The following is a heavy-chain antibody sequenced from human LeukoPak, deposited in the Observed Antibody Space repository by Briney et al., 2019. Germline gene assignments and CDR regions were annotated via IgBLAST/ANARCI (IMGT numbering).Heavy chain of an antibody. V-gene: IGHV3-33*01. J-gene: IGHJ4*02. Sequence: GGSLRLSCAASGFTFTNHGMHWVRQAPGKGLEWVAGIWHVGGDKYYADSVKGRFTISRDNSRNTLYLQVDSLRAEDTAMYYCARDSSGFIDYWGQGTLVTVSS. D-gene: IGHD3-22*01. CDR3: ARDSSGFIDY. CDR2: IWHVGGDK. CDR1: GFTFTNHG.